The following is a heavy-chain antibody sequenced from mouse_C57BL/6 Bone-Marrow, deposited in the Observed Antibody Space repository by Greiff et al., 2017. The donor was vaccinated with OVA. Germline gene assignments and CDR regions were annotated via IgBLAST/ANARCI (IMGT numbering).Heavy chain of an antibody. CDR3: SPYYGSMGDY. J-gene: IGHJ2*01. CDR1: GYTFTSYG. CDR2: IYPRSGNT. D-gene: IGHD1-1*01. Sequence: VQLQESGAELARPGASVKLSCKASGYTFTSYGISWVKQRTGQGLEWIGEIYPRSGNTYYNEKFKGKATLTADKSSSTAYMQLSSLTSEDSAVYFCSPYYGSMGDYWGQGTTLTVSS. V-gene: IGHV1-81*01.